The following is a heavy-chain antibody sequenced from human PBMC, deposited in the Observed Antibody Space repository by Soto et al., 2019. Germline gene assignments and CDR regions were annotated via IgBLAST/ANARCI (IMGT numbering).Heavy chain of an antibody. CDR2: MNPNSGNT. CDR1: GYTFTSYD. V-gene: IGHV1-8*01. CDR3: ARGRRIAAAVSHGSSNSSYYYMDV. J-gene: IGHJ6*03. Sequence: GASVKVSCKASGYTFTSYDINWVRQATGQGLEWMGWMNPNSGNTGYAQKFQGRVTMTRNTSISTAYMELSSLRSEDTAVYYCARGRRIAAAVSHGSSNSSYYYMDVWGKGTTVTVSS. D-gene: IGHD6-13*01.